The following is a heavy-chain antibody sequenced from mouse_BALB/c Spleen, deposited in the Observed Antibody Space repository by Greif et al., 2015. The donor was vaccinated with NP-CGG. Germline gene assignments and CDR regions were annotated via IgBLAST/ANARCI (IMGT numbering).Heavy chain of an antibody. J-gene: IGHJ4*01. Sequence: VKLVESGPGLVAPPQSLSITCTVSGFSLTSYGVHWVRQPPGKGLGWLGVIWAGGSTNYNSALMSRLSISKDNSKSQVFLKMNSLQTDDTAMYYCARDGTGVYAMDYWGQGTSVTVSS. CDR2: IWAGGST. CDR3: ARDGTGVYAMDY. V-gene: IGHV2-9*02. D-gene: IGHD4-1*01. CDR1: GFSLTSYG.